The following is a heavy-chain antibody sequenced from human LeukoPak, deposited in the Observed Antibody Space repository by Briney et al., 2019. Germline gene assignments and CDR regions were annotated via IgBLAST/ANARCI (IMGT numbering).Heavy chain of an antibody. CDR3: ARASGSYWWFGS. J-gene: IGHJ5*01. CDR2: VNSNSGDT. Sequence: GASVKVSCRASGYTFTDYYLHWVRQAPGQGREGMGCVNSNSGDTNYAQKFQGSVTITRDTSISTVYMELSRLRSDDTAVYYCARASGSYWWFGSWGQGTLVTVSS. D-gene: IGHD1-26*01. CDR1: GYTFTDYY. V-gene: IGHV1-2*02.